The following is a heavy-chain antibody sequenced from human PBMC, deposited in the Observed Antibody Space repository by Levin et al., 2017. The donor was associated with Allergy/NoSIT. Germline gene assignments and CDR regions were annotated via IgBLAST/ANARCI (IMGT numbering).Heavy chain of an antibody. CDR2: ISKDGSNK. D-gene: IGHD3-9*01. Sequence: QASETLSLTCAASGFSFSTYAMHWVRQAPGKGLEWVAVISKDGSNKYYVDSVKGRFTVSRDNSKDTLFLQMSSLRAEDTAIYYCAKTGPVPEEVLLTGYYFESWGQGTLVTVSS. J-gene: IGHJ4*02. CDR1: GFSFSTYA. V-gene: IGHV3-30-3*02. CDR3: AKTGPVPEEVLLTGYYFES.